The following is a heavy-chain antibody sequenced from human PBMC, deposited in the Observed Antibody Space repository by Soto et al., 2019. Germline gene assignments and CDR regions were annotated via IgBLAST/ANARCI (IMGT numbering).Heavy chain of an antibody. D-gene: IGHD2-15*01. CDR1: GFTFSSYG. J-gene: IGHJ4*02. CDR3: AKDRGYCSGGSCHYFDY. Sequence: QVQLVESGGGVVQPGRSLRLSCAASGFTFSSYGMHWVRQAPGKGLEWVAVISYDGSNKYYADSVKDRFTISRDNSKNTLYLQMNSLRAEDTAVYYCAKDRGYCSGGSCHYFDYWGQGTLVTVSS. V-gene: IGHV3-30*18. CDR2: ISYDGSNK.